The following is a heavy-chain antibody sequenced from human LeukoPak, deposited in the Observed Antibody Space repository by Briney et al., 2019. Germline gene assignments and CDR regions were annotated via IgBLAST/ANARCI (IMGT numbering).Heavy chain of an antibody. Sequence: PGRSLRLSCAASGFTFSSYAMHWVRQAPGKGLEWVAVISYDGSNKYYADSVKGRFTISRDNSKNTLYLQMNSLRAEDTAVYYCAREDVEYCSGGSCYSSGIDYGGQGPLVTVSS. V-gene: IGHV3-30-3*01. CDR3: AREDVEYCSGGSCYSSGIDY. D-gene: IGHD2-15*01. CDR2: ISYDGSNK. J-gene: IGHJ4*02. CDR1: GFTFSSYA.